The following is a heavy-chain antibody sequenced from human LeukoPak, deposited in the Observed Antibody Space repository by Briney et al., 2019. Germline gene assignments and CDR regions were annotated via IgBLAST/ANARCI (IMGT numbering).Heavy chain of an antibody. CDR3: ATYDFWSGYDIYFDY. J-gene: IGHJ4*02. CDR1: GFTFSSYA. Sequence: GGSLRLSCAASGFTFSSYAMSWVRQAPGKGLEWVSAISGSGGSTYYADSVKGRFTISRDNSKNTLYLQMNSLRAEDTAVYYCATYDFWSGYDIYFDYWRQGTLVTVSS. D-gene: IGHD3-3*01. V-gene: IGHV3-23*01. CDR2: ISGSGGST.